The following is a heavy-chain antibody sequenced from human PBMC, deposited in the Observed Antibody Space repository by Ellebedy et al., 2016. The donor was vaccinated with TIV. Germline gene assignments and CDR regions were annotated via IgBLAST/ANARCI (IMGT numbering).Heavy chain of an antibody. CDR3: ASQPRY. CDR2: ISYDGSNK. CDR1: GFTFSSYA. V-gene: IGHV3-30-3*01. J-gene: IGHJ4*02. Sequence: GESLKISXAASGFTFSSYAMHWVRQAPGKGLEWVAVISYDGSNKYYADSVKGRFTISRDNAKNSLYLQMNSLRDEDTAVYYCASQPRYWGQGTLVTVSS.